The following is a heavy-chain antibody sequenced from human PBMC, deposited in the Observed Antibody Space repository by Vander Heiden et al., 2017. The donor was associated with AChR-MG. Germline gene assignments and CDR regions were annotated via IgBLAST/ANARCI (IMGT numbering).Heavy chain of an antibody. D-gene: IGHD3-10*01. Sequence: QVQLQQWCAAPLMPSETLSLTCAVYGGSFSGYYGSWIRQPAGKGMEWIGEINHSGSTNYNPSLKSRVTISVDTSKNQFSLKLSSVTAADTAVYYCAITLGGTNVDYWGQGTLVTVSS. J-gene: IGHJ4*02. CDR1: GGSFSGYY. CDR3: AITLGGTNVDY. V-gene: IGHV4-34*01. CDR2: INHSGST.